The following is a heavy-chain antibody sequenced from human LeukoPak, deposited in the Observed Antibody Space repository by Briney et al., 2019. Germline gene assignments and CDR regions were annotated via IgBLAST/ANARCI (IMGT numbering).Heavy chain of an antibody. CDR2: ITSDESGT. D-gene: IGHD1-1*01. CDR3: ATNPRTDFDI. V-gene: IGHV3-74*01. J-gene: IGHJ3*02. CDR1: GFTLSNYY. Sequence: GGSLRLSCTASGFTLSNYYIHWVRQAPGKGPVWVARITSDESGTNYADSVKGRFTISRDNAKNTVYLQMNRLRAEDTAVYYCATNPRTDFDIWGQGTMVTVSS.